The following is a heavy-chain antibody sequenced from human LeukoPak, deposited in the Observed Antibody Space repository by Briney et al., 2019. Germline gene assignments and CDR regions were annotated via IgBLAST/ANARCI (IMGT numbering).Heavy chain of an antibody. CDR3: ARVDYVWGSYRHFDY. CDR1: GYTFTSYG. CDR2: ISAYNGNT. D-gene: IGHD3-16*02. Sequence: VKVSCKASGYTFTSYGISWVRQAPGQGLEWMGWISAYNGNTNYAQKLQGRVTMTTDTSTSTAYMELRSLRSDDTAVYYCARVDYVWGSYRHFDYWGQGTLVTVSS. V-gene: IGHV1-18*01. J-gene: IGHJ4*02.